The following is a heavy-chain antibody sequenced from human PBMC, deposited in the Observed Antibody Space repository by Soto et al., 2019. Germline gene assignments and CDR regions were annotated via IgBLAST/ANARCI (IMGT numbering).Heavy chain of an antibody. J-gene: IGHJ6*02. V-gene: IGHV3-74*01. Sequence: GGSLRLSCAASGFTFSSYWMYWVRQAPGKGLVWVSRIHSDGGSSTYADSVKGRFTISRDNAKNTLYLQMNSLRAEDTAVYYWARRSGSGPYGLDVWGQGTTVTVSS. CDR2: IHSDGGSS. CDR1: GFTFSSYW. CDR3: ARRSGSGPYGLDV. D-gene: IGHD3-10*01.